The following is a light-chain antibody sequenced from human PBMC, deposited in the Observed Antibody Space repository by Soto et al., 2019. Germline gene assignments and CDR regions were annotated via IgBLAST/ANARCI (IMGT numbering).Light chain of an antibody. CDR3: SSYTSSSIYV. V-gene: IGLV2-14*01. CDR1: SSDVGGYNY. Sequence: QSVLTQPASVSGSPGRWITISCTGTSSDVGGYNYVSWYQQHPGKAPKLMIYDVSNRPSGVSNRFSGSKSGNTASLTISGLQAEDEADYYCSSYTSSSIYVFGTGTKVTVL. J-gene: IGLJ1*01. CDR2: DVS.